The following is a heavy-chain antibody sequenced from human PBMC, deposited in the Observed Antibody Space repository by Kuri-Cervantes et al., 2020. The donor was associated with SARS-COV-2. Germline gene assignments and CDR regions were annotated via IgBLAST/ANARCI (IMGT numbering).Heavy chain of an antibody. CDR3: ARDGTPKSWGSAFDI. V-gene: IGHV4-38-2*02. CDR2: IYHSGST. Sequence: SETLSLTCTVSGYSISSGYYWGWIRQPPGKGLEWIGGIYHSGSTYYNPSLKSRVTISVDTSKNQFSLKLSSVTAADTAVYYCARDGTPKSWGSAFDIWGQGTMVTVSS. D-gene: IGHD7-27*01. CDR1: GYSISSGYY. J-gene: IGHJ3*02.